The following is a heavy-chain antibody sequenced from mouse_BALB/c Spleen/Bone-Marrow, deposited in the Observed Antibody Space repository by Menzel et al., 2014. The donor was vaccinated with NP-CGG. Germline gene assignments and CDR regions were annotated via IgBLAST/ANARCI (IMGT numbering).Heavy chain of an antibody. V-gene: IGHV5-6-3*01. CDR3: ARDGYYVFYAMDY. CDR2: INSNGGST. D-gene: IGHD2-3*01. CDR1: GFTFSSYG. Sequence: EVQLVESGGGLVQPGGSLKLSCAASGFTFSSYGMSWVRQTPDKRLELVATINSNGGSTHYPDSVKGRFTISRDNAKNTLYLQMSSLKSEDTAMYYCARDGYYVFYAMDYWGQGTSVTVSS. J-gene: IGHJ4*01.